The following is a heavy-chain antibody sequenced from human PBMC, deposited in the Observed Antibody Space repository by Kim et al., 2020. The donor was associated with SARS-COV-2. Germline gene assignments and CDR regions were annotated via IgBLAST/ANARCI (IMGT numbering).Heavy chain of an antibody. CDR3: ARDRNFYYYYYGMDV. CDR2: ISSSSTI. J-gene: IGHJ6*02. Sequence: GGSLRLSCAASGFTFSSYSMNWVRQAPGKGLEWVSYISSSSTIYYADSVKGRFTISRDNAKNSLYLQMNSLRDEDTAVYYCARDRNFYYYYYGMDVWGQGTTVTVSS. CDR1: GFTFSSYS. V-gene: IGHV3-48*02.